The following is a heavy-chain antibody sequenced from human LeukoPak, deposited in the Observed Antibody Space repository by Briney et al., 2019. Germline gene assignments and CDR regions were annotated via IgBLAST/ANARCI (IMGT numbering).Heavy chain of an antibody. CDR2: IYYSGST. Sequence: SETLSLTCTVSGGSISSSSYFWGWIRQPPGKGLEWIGSIYYSGSTYYNPSLKSRVTISVDTSKNQFSLELRSVTAADTAVYYCARDWATYGSGSYYKWGQGTLVIVSS. D-gene: IGHD3-10*01. J-gene: IGHJ4*02. V-gene: IGHV4-39*07. CDR3: ARDWATYGSGSYYK. CDR1: GGSISSSSYF.